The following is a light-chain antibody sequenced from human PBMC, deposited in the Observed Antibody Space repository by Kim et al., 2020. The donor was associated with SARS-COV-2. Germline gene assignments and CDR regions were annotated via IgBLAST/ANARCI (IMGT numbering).Light chain of an antibody. CDR1: SSDVGAYNY. Sequence: QSVLTQPASVSGSPGQSITISCTGTSSDVGAYNYVSWYQHHPGKAPQLIIFDVIERPSGVSDRFSGPKSGNTASLTISGLQAEDEADFYCSSWTHNKEVVFGGGTRVTVL. J-gene: IGLJ3*02. CDR2: DVI. V-gene: IGLV2-14*03. CDR3: SSWTHNKEVV.